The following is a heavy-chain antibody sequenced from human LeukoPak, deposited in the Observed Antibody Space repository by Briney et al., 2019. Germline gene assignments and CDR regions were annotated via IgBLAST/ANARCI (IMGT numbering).Heavy chain of an antibody. CDR2: ISGSGGST. J-gene: IGHJ4*02. Sequence: GGSLRLSCAASGFTFSSHAVSWVRQAPGKGLEWVSGISGSGGSTYYADSVEGRFTISRDNSKNTLYLQMSSLRAEDTAGYYCAKGIESSGSYYTGFDYWGQGTLVTVSS. D-gene: IGHD1-26*01. CDR1: GFTFSSHA. CDR3: AKGIESSGSYYTGFDY. V-gene: IGHV3-23*01.